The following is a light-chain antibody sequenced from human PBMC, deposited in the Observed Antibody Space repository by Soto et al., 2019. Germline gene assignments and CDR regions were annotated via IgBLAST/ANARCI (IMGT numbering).Light chain of an antibody. CDR3: SSYTSDNRDYV. Sequence: QSALTPPASVSGSPGQSITISCTGTSSDVGAYTSVSWYQHHPGKAPKVMIYEVNKRPSGISNRFSGSKSVNTASLTISGLQPEDEAHYYCSSYTSDNRDYVFGTGTKLTVL. CDR1: SSDVGAYTS. CDR2: EVN. J-gene: IGLJ1*01. V-gene: IGLV2-14*01.